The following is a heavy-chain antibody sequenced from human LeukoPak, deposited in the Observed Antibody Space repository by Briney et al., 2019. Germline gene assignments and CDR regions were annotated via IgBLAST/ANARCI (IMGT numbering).Heavy chain of an antibody. J-gene: IGHJ5*02. CDR3: ARFLGYCSGGSCYNWFDP. CDR2: IYHSGST. V-gene: IGHV4-39*07. D-gene: IGHD2-15*01. Sequence: SETLSLTCTVSGGSISSSSYYWGWIRQSPWKGLEWIGEIYHSGSTDYNPSLKSRVTISVDTSKNQFSLKLSSVTAADTAVYYCARFLGYCSGGSCYNWFDPWGQGTLVTVSS. CDR1: GGSISSSSYY.